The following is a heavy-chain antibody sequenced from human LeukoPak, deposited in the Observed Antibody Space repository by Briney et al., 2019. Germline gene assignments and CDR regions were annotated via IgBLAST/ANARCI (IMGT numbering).Heavy chain of an antibody. D-gene: IGHD1-26*01. Sequence: SETLSLTCAVYGESLSKYYWTWIRQSPGKGLEWIGEINHRGSTNLNPSLKSRVTLSVDTSKHQLSLKLTSVTAADTAMYYCARVLPWEPTSHQPFDYWGQGVLVTVSS. J-gene: IGHJ4*02. CDR2: INHRGST. CDR1: GESLSKYY. V-gene: IGHV4-34*01. CDR3: ARVLPWEPTSHQPFDY.